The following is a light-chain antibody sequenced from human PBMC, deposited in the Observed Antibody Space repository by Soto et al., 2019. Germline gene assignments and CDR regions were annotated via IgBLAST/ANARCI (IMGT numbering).Light chain of an antibody. Sequence: DIQLTQSPSSLSASVGDRVTITCRAGQTISSYLNWYQQKPGKAPKLLIYAASNLQSGVPSRFSGSGSGTDFTLTISSLQPDDFATYYCQHYNSYSEAFGQGTKVDIK. V-gene: IGKV1-39*01. J-gene: IGKJ1*01. CDR1: QTISSY. CDR3: QHYNSYSEA. CDR2: AAS.